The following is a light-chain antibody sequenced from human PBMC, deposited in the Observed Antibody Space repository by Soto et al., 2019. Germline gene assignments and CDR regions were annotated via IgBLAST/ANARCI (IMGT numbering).Light chain of an antibody. J-gene: IGKJ1*01. CDR2: KAS. Sequence: DIQMTHPPSTLSASVGERVTITCRASQSISSWLAWYQQKPGKAPKLLIYKASSVESGVPSRFSGSGSGTEFSLTSSSMQPDDFATYYSQQYNSYPTWTFGQGTKVDIK. CDR1: QSISSW. CDR3: QQYNSYPTWT. V-gene: IGKV1-5*03.